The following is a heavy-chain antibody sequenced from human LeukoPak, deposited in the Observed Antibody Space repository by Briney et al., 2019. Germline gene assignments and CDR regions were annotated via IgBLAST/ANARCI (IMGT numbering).Heavy chain of an antibody. V-gene: IGHV3-30*18. CDR1: GFTFSSYG. CDR3: AKRSGYGFDY. Sequence: GGSLRLSCAASGFTFSSYGMHWVRQAPGKGLEWVAVISYDGSNKYYADSVKGRFTISRDNSKNMLYLQMNSPRAEDTAVYYCAKRSGYGFDYWGQGTLVTVSS. J-gene: IGHJ4*02. D-gene: IGHD5-12*01. CDR2: ISYDGSNK.